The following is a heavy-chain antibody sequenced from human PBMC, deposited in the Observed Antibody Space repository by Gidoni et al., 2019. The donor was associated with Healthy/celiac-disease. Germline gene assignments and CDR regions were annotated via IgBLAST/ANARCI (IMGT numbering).Heavy chain of an antibody. V-gene: IGHV4-39*01. CDR2: IYYSGST. J-gene: IGHJ4*02. CDR1: GGTIISSSYY. D-gene: IGHD6-19*01. CDR3: ARQTVACYFDY. Sequence: QPQLQESGPGLVKPSETTYLTCTVSGGTIISSSYYWGGIRQPPGKGLEWIGSIYYSGSTYYNPSLKSRVTISVDTSKNQFSLKLSSVTAADTAVYYCARQTVACYFDYWGQGTLVTVSS.